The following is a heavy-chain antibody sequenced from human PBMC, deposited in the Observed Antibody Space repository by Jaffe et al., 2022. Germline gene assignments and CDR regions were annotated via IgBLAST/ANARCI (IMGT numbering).Heavy chain of an antibody. CDR2: IYFTGST. CDR3: ARGAGGGWLQF. D-gene: IGHD5-12*01. Sequence: QVQLQESGPGLVKPSQTLSLTCTVSADSFSSDNYYWSWIRQPAGKGLEWIGRIYFTGSTNYNPSFKSRVAISVDTSKSQFSLKLSSMTAADTGLYFCARGAGGGWLQFWGQGIQVTVFS. V-gene: IGHV4-61*02. J-gene: IGHJ4*02. CDR1: ADSFSSDNYY.